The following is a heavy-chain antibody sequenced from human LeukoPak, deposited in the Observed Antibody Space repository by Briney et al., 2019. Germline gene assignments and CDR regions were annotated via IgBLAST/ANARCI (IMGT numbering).Heavy chain of an antibody. CDR1: GFTFSSYA. CDR2: ISGSGGST. J-gene: IGHJ4*02. Sequence: KAGGSLRLPCAASGFTFSSYAMSWVRQAPGKGLEWVSAISGSGGSTYYADSVKGRFTISRDNAKNSLYLQMNSLRAEDTAVYYCARDRGIQLWPEEYYFDYWGQGTLATVSS. V-gene: IGHV3-23*01. CDR3: ARDRGIQLWPEEYYFDY. D-gene: IGHD5-18*01.